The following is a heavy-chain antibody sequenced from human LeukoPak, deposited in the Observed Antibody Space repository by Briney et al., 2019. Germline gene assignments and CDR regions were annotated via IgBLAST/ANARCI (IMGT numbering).Heavy chain of an antibody. V-gene: IGHV1-2*02. CDR1: GYTFTGYY. CDR2: INPNSGGT. D-gene: IGHD3-3*01. J-gene: IGHJ3*02. Sequence: ASVKVSCKASGYTFTGYYMHWVRQAPGQGLEWMGWINPNSGGTNYAQKFQGRVTMTRDTSICAAYMELSRLRSDDTAVYYCARANKIIKILNIWGQGTMVTVSS. CDR3: ARANKIIKILNI.